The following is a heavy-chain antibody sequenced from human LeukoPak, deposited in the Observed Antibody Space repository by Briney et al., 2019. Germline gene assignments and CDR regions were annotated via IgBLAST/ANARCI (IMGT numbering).Heavy chain of an antibody. Sequence: PGGPLRLSCAVSGFTFSGFWMRWSRQAPGKGREWVASINSDGSEGYYADVVKGRFTISRDNAKNSLYLQINSLRAEDTAVYYCARSSYSSSSSVWGQGTMVTVSS. CDR1: GFTFSGFW. J-gene: IGHJ3*01. CDR3: ARSSYSSSSSV. CDR2: INSDGSEG. D-gene: IGHD6-6*01. V-gene: IGHV3-7*03.